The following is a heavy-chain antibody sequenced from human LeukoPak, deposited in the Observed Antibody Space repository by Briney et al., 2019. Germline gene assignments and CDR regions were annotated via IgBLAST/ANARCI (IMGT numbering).Heavy chain of an antibody. J-gene: IGHJ4*02. CDR1: GDTFTSYG. D-gene: IGHD1-14*01. V-gene: IGHV1-18*01. CDR2: MSAYNGNT. CDR3: ARANQQFFDY. Sequence: GASVKVSCNASGDTFTSYGISWVRQAPGQGLEWMGWMSAYNGNTNYAQKLQGRVTMTTDTSTSTAYMELRSLRSDDTAVYYCARANQQFFDYSGQGTLVTVSS.